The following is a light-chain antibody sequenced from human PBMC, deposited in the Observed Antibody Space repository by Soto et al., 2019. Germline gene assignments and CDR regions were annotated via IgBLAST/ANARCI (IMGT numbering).Light chain of an antibody. CDR1: SSNIGAGYA. J-gene: IGLJ1*01. CDR2: NNA. CDR3: QSYDSSLSGSFV. V-gene: IGLV1-40*01. Sequence: QSVLTQPPSVSGAPGQRVTIFCTGSSSNIGAGYAVHWYQQLPGTGPKLLIYNNAIRPSGVPDRFSGSKSGTSASLAITGLQAEDEADYYCQSYDSSLSGSFVLGTGTKVTVL.